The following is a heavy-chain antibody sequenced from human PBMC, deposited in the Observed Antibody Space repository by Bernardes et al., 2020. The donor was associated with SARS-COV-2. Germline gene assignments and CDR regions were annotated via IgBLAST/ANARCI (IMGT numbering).Heavy chain of an antibody. CDR3: ARHGRTCTNGVCQAYYYYALDV. CDR2: IYYSGSA. CDR1: GGSFSGYY. J-gene: IGHJ6*02. V-gene: IGHV4-59*08. Sequence: SETLSLTCAVYGGSFSGYYWSWIRKRPGKGLEWIGYIYYSGSANYNPSLKSRVSMSIDTSKNQFSLKVSSVTAADSAVYYCARHGRTCTNGVCQAYYYYALDVWGQGTTVTVSS. D-gene: IGHD2-8*01.